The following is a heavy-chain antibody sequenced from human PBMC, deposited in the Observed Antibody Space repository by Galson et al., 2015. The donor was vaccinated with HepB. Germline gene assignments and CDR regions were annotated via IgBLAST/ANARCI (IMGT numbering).Heavy chain of an antibody. J-gene: IGHJ4*02. D-gene: IGHD3-22*01. V-gene: IGHV3-7*01. CDR1: GFTFSSYW. Sequence: SLRLSCAASGFTFSSYWMNWVRQAPGKGLEWVANIKQDGSEKYYVDSLKGRFSISRDNARNSLYLQMNSLRAEDTAVYYCAREGFSSGHAGIFDCWGQGTLVTVSS. CDR3: AREGFSSGHAGIFDC. CDR2: IKQDGSEK.